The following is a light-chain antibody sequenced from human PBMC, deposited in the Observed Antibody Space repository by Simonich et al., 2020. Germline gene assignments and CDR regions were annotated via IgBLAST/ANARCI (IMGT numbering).Light chain of an antibody. V-gene: IGLV2-14*01. CDR1: SSDVGGYNY. CDR2: DVR. J-gene: IGLJ3*02. Sequence: QSALTQPASVSGSPGQSITISCTGTSSDVGGYNYVSWYQQPPGKAPKLMIYDVRKRPSGVSNRFSGSKSGNTASLTISGLQAEDEADYYCSSYTSSSTVFGGGTKLTVL. CDR3: SSYTSSSTV.